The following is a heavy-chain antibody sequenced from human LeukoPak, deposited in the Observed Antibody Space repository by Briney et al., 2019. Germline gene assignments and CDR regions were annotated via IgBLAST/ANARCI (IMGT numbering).Heavy chain of an antibody. V-gene: IGHV3-74*01. CDR1: GFSLSSYW. CDR2: VNGDGSST. J-gene: IGHJ4*02. CDR3: ARGGARRGYYDY. Sequence: GGSLRLSCAASGFSLSSYWMHWVRQAPGKGLVWVSRVNGDGSSTNYADSVKGRFTISRDNAKNSLYLQMNSLRTEDTAIYYCARGGARRGYYDYWGQGTLVTVSS. D-gene: IGHD1-14*01.